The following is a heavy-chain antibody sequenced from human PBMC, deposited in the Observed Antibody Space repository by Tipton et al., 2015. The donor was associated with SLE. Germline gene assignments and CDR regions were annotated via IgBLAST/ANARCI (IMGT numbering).Heavy chain of an antibody. Sequence: QLVQSGAEVKKPGASVKVSCKASGYTFTGYSMHWVRQAPGQGLEWMGWINPNRGGTNYAQKFQGRVTITRETSISPAYMELRRLTSDDTAGYYCARGGVTGIDDWGQGTLVTVSS. J-gene: IGHJ4*02. V-gene: IGHV1-2*02. CDR2: INPNRGGT. CDR3: ARGGVTGIDD. CDR1: GYTFTGYS. D-gene: IGHD7-27*01.